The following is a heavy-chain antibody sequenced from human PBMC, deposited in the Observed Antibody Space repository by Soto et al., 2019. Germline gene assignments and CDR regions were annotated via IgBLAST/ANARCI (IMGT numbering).Heavy chain of an antibody. Sequence: QVHLQESGPGLVKPSGTLSLICAVSGGSISSSDWWTWVRQSPGKGLEWIGEISHGGSTNYNPSLKSRVTMSVDNSKNYLSLSLSSVTAADTAVHYCATWGIAVAGTRSDYWGQGTLVTVSS. CDR3: ATWGIAVAGTRSDY. CDR2: ISHGGST. D-gene: IGHD6-19*01. J-gene: IGHJ4*02. V-gene: IGHV4-4*02. CDR1: GGSISSSDW.